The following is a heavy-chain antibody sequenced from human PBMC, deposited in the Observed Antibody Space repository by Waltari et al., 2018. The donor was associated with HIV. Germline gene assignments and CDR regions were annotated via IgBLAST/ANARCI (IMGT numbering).Heavy chain of an antibody. CDR2: MNNGGGT. CDR3: ARLNITATGTKFES. V-gene: IGHV4-34*01. J-gene: IGHJ5*01. D-gene: IGHD1-1*01. Sequence: QEQLQQWGAGLLRPSETLSLPCAVYGGSFSGNFWSWIRQAPGKGLEWIAEMNNGGGTNYNPSLKNRVSISIDAAKSQFSRKLTSVTAPDTAVYYCARLNITATGTKFESWGQGTLVTVSS. CDR1: GGSFSGNF.